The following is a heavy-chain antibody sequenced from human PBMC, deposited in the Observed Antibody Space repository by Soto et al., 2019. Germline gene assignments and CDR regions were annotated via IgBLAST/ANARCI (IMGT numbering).Heavy chain of an antibody. CDR3: AKDERGYNNLYYFDY. J-gene: IGHJ4*02. D-gene: IGHD5-18*01. V-gene: IGHV3-23*01. CDR1: GFTFSSYA. CDR2: ISGSGGST. Sequence: PGGSLRLSCAASGFTFSSYAMSWVRQAPGKGLEWVSAISGSGGSTYYADSVKGRFTISRDNSKNTLYLQMNSLRAEDTAVYYCAKDERGYNNLYYFDYWGQGTLVTVSS.